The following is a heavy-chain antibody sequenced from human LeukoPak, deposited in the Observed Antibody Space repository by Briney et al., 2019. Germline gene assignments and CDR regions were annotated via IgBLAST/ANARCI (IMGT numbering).Heavy chain of an antibody. CDR2: ISSSSSTI. CDR1: GFTFSSYS. J-gene: IGHJ3*02. Sequence: GGSLRLSCAASGFTFSSYSMNWVRQAPGKGLEWVSYISSSSSTIYYADSVKGRFTISRDNAKNSLYLQMNSLRAEDTAVYYCARDRAIFGVVISAFDIWGQGTMVTVSS. CDR3: ARDRAIFGVVISAFDI. V-gene: IGHV3-48*04. D-gene: IGHD3-3*01.